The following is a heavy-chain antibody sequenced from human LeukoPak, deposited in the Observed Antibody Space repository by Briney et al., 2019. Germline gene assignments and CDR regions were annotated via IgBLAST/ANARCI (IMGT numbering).Heavy chain of an antibody. CDR2: INHSGST. Sequence: SETLSLTCAVYGGSFSGYYWSWIRQPPGKGLEWIGEINHSGSTNYNPSLKSRVTISVDTSKNQFSLKLSSVTAADTAVYYCARDARGYYGMDVWGQGTTVTVSS. V-gene: IGHV4-34*01. J-gene: IGHJ6*02. CDR3: ARDARGYYGMDV. CDR1: GGSFSGYY.